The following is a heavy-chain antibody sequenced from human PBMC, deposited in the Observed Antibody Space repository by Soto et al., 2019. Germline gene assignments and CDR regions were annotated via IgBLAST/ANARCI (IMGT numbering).Heavy chain of an antibody. D-gene: IGHD3-10*01. Sequence: PSETLSLTCAVYGGSFSGYYWSWIRQPPGKGLEWIGEINHSGSTNYNPSLKSRVTISVGTSKNQFSLKLSSVTAADTAVYYCARGRYYGSGSYYKFYYYYYMDVWGKGTTVTVSS. CDR3: ARGRYYGSGSYYKFYYYYYMDV. V-gene: IGHV4-34*01. J-gene: IGHJ6*03. CDR1: GGSFSGYY. CDR2: INHSGST.